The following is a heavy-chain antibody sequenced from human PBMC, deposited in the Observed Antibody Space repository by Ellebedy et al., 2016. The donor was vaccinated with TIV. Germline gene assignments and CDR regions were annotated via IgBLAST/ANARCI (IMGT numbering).Heavy chain of an antibody. CDR3: ARDSGSGWYFFDH. D-gene: IGHD6-19*01. CDR2: IYRSGNT. V-gene: IGHV4-4*07. J-gene: IGHJ4*02. Sequence: MPGGSLRLSCTVSGGSISSYQWSWIRQSAGKGLEWIGRIYRSGNTNNNPSLRSRVTMSVDTSKNQFSLKLSSVTAADTAVYYCARDSGSGWYFFDHWGQGTLVTVSS. CDR1: GGSISSYQ.